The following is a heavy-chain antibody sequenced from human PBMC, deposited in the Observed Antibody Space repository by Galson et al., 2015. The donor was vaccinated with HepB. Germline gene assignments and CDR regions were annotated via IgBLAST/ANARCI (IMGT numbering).Heavy chain of an antibody. Sequence: QSGAEVKKPGESLRISCKGSGYSFTTYWISWVRQMPGKGLEWMGRIDPSDSYANYSPSLQGHVTISADKSISTAYLQWSSLKASDTAMYYCAREEGSGSSFDYWGQGTLVTVSS. CDR1: GYSFTTYW. J-gene: IGHJ4*02. CDR3: AREEGSGSSFDY. D-gene: IGHD3-10*01. V-gene: IGHV5-10-1*01. CDR2: IDPSDSYA.